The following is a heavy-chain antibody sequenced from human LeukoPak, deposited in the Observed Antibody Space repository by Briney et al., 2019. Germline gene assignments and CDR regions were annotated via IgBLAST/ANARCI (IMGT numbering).Heavy chain of an antibody. CDR2: IFSGGLT. Sequence: PGGSLRLSCVASGFTVSSNYMSWFRQAPGKGLEWVSVIFSGGLTYYADSVKGRFTISRDDSKNTLYLQMNSLRAEDTAVYYCARDPHRDGYNSHFDYWGQGTLVTVSS. CDR1: GFTVSSNY. CDR3: ARDPHRDGYNSHFDY. V-gene: IGHV3-53*01. J-gene: IGHJ4*02. D-gene: IGHD5-24*01.